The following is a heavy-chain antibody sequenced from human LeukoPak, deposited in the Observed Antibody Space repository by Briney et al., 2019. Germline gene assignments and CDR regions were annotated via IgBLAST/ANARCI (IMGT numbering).Heavy chain of an antibody. Sequence: GGSLRLSCAASGFTFSDYYMSWIRQAPGKGLELVSYISSSSSYTNYADSVKGRFTISRDNAKNSLYLQMNSLRAEDTAVYYCARFAMVRGVTPFDYWGQGTLVTVSS. V-gene: IGHV3-11*03. CDR1: GFTFSDYY. J-gene: IGHJ4*02. CDR3: ARFAMVRGVTPFDY. CDR2: ISSSSSYT. D-gene: IGHD3-10*01.